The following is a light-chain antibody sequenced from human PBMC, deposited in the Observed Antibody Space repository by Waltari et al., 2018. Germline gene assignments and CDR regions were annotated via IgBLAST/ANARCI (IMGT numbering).Light chain of an antibody. CDR1: VLAKRY. Sequence: SYELTQPSSVSVSPGQTDRITCSGDVLAKRYTRWFQQKPGQAPVLVIYKDSERPSGIPERFSGSSSGTTVTLTISGAQVEDEADYYCYSVDDNKRVFGGGTKLTVL. V-gene: IGLV3-27*01. CDR2: KDS. CDR3: YSVDDNKRV. J-gene: IGLJ2*01.